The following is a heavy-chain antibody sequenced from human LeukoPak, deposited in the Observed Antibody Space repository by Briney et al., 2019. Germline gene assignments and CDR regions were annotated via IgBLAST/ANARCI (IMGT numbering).Heavy chain of an antibody. CDR3: ARDAPVTDY. Sequence: GGSLRLSCAASGFNFDNAWMTWVRQAPGKGLEWVSYISSSGSTIYYADSVKGRFTISRDNAKNSLYLQMNSLRAEDTAVYYCARDAPVTDYWGQGTLVTVSS. CDR2: ISSSGSTI. CDR1: GFNFDNAW. V-gene: IGHV3-48*04. D-gene: IGHD4-17*01. J-gene: IGHJ4*02.